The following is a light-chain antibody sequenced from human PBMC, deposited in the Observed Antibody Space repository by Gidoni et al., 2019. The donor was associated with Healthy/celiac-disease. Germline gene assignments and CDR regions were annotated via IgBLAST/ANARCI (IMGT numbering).Light chain of an antibody. CDR3: AAWDYSLSGLV. V-gene: IGLV1-47*01. J-gene: IGLJ2*01. CDR2: RHN. Sequence: QSVLTQPPSASGTPGQRGTSSCSGSSSNSGSNYVYGYQQLPGTAPKLLIYRHNQRPSGVPDRFSGSKSGTSASLAIRGLRSEAEADYYCAAWDYSLSGLVFGGGTKLTVL. CDR1: SSNSGSNY.